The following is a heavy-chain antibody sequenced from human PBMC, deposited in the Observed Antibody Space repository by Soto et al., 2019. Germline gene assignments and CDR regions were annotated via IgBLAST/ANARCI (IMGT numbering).Heavy chain of an antibody. V-gene: IGHV4-31*03. CDR1: GGSISSGGYY. D-gene: IGHD3-22*01. Sequence: QVQLQESGPGLVKPSQTLSLTCTVSGGSISSGGYYWSWIRQHPGKGLEWIGYIYYSGSTYYNPSLKSRVTISVDTSKNQFSLKLSSVTAADTAVYYCARDYYDSIGNHYNWFDPWGQGTLVTVSS. CDR3: ARDYYDSIGNHYNWFDP. CDR2: IYYSGST. J-gene: IGHJ5*02.